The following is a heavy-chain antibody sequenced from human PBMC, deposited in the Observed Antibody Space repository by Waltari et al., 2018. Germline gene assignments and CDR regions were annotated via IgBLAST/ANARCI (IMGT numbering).Heavy chain of an antibody. CDR3: ARVEGAAGLDI. CDR1: GYTFTSYA. D-gene: IGHD3-16*01. V-gene: IGHV1-3*01. J-gene: IGHJ3*02. Sequence: QVQLVQSGAEVKKPGASVKVSCKASGYTFTSYAMHWVRQAPGQRLEWMGWINAGNGNTKYSQKFQGRGTITRHTSASTAYMELSSLRSEDTAVYYCARVEGAAGLDIWGQGTMVTVSS. CDR2: INAGNGNT.